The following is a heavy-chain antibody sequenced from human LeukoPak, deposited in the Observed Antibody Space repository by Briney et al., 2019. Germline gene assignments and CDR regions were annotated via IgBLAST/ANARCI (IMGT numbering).Heavy chain of an antibody. J-gene: IGHJ4*02. CDR1: GGSISRYY. CDR3: ARSWIGYYFDY. D-gene: IGHD3-3*01. Sequence: SETLSVTCTDSGGSISRYYWSWIRQPPGKGLEWIGYIYYSGSTNYNPSLKRRVTISVDTSKIPFSLKLSSVTAADTAVYYCARSWIGYYFDYWGQGTLVTVSS. CDR2: IYYSGST. V-gene: IGHV4-59*08.